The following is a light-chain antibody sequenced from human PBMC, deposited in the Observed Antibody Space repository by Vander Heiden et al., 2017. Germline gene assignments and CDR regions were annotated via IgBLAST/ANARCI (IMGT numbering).Light chain of an antibody. J-gene: IGLJ2*01. CDR1: ALPKQY. CDR3: QSADSSGTYPVV. CDR2: KDS. Sequence: SYDLTQPPSVSVSPGHTPMLTCPGDALPKQYAYWYQQKPGQAPVLVIDKDSERPSGIPERFSGSSSGATVTLTISGVQAEDEADYYCQSADSSGTYPVVFGGGTKLTVL. V-gene: IGLV3-25*03.